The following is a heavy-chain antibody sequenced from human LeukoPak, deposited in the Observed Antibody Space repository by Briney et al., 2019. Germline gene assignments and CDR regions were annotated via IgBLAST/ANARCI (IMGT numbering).Heavy chain of an antibody. V-gene: IGHV4-39*07. CDR2: TYYSGST. CDR1: GGSISSSSYY. CDR3: ARGVVVPAATYLNWFDP. J-gene: IGHJ5*02. Sequence: SETLSLTCTVSGGSISSSSYYWGWIRQPPGKELEWIGSTYYSGSTYYNPSLKSRVTISVDRSKNQFSLKLSSVTAADTAVYYCARGVVVPAATYLNWFDPWGQGTLVTVSS. D-gene: IGHD2-2*01.